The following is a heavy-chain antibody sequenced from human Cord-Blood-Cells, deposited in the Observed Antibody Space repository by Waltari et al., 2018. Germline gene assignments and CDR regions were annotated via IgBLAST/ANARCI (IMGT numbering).Heavy chain of an antibody. CDR2: INPNSGGT. D-gene: IGHD6-13*01. J-gene: IGHJ6*02. CDR3: ARNSPGSSSWTIDPGYYYYGMDV. Sequence: QVQLVQSGAEVKKPGASVKVSCKASGYTFTGYYMHWVRQAPGQGLEWMGWINPNSGGTNYAQKFQGWVTMTRDASISTAYMELSRLRSGDTAVYYCARNSPGSSSWTIDPGYYYYGMDVWGQGTTVTVSS. V-gene: IGHV1-2*04. CDR1: GYTFTGYY.